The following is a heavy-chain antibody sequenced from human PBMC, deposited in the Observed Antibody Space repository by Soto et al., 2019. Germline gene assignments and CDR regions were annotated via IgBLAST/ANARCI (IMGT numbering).Heavy chain of an antibody. V-gene: IGHV3-23*01. CDR2: ISGSGGST. J-gene: IGHJ4*02. D-gene: IGHD5-12*01. CDR1: GFTFSSYA. Sequence: GGSLRLSCAASGFTFSSYAMSWVRQAPGKGLEWVSAISGSGGSTYYADSVKGRFTISRDNSKNTLYLQMNSLRAEDTAVYYCAKDIYSGYDPTINYCDYWGQGTLVTVSS. CDR3: AKDIYSGYDPTINYCDY.